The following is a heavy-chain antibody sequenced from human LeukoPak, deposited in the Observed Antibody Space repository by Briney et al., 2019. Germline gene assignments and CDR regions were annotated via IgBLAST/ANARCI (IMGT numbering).Heavy chain of an antibody. CDR2: IYYSGST. Sequence: PSETLSLTCTVSGRSMSTYYWSWIRQSPGKGLEWIGYIYYSGSTSYNPSLKSRLTISIDTSKTQFYLKLSSVTAADTAVYYCARVVYSGSWGYFDYWGQGILVTVSS. V-gene: IGHV4-59*01. CDR1: GRSMSTYY. J-gene: IGHJ4*02. D-gene: IGHD3-10*01. CDR3: ARVVYSGSWGYFDY.